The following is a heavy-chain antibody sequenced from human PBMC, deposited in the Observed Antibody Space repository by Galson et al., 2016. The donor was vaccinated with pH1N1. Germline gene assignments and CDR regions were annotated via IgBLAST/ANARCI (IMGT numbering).Heavy chain of an antibody. CDR3: ARDRVALTGIFDY. Sequence: TLSLTCTVSGGSISSSIYYWNWIRQLAGKGLGWIGRMYTSGSTTYNPSFESRVSISVDTSKNQFSLRLSSVTAADTAVYFCARDRVALTGIFDYWGQGALVTVSS. CDR2: MYTSGST. V-gene: IGHV4-61*02. CDR1: GGSISSSIYY. D-gene: IGHD3-10*01. J-gene: IGHJ4*02.